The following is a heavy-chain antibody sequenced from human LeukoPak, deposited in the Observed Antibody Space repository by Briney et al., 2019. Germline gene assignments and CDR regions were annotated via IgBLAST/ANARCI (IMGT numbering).Heavy chain of an antibody. CDR3: TRQDVGTGYSYGLDAFDI. CDR1: GFTFNGSA. Sequence: PGGSLRLSCAASGFTFNGSAMHWVRQASGKGLEWVGRIRSKANSYATAYAASVKGRFTISRDDSKNTAYLQMNSLKTEDTAVYYCTRQDVGTGYSYGLDAFDIWGQGTMVTVSS. CDR2: IRSKANSYAT. J-gene: IGHJ3*02. V-gene: IGHV3-73*01. D-gene: IGHD5-18*01.